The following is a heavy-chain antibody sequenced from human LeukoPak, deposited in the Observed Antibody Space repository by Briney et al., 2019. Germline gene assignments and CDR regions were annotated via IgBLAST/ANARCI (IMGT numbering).Heavy chain of an antibody. CDR3: AKASSGSSSRPIDY. J-gene: IGHJ4*02. CDR2: ISGDGSSA. V-gene: IGHV3-43*02. CDR1: GFTFHDYA. Sequence: GGSLRLSCVASGFTFHDYAMSWVRQVPGKGLEWVSIISGDGSSASYAASVKGRFTISRDNSKNSLYLQMNSLRTEDTAFYYCAKASSGSSSRPIDYWGQGTLVTVSS. D-gene: IGHD3-10*01.